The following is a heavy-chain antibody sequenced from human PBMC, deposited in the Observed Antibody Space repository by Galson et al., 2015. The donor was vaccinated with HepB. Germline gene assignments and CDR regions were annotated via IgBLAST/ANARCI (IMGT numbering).Heavy chain of an antibody. V-gene: IGHV3-15*01. CDR3: TTISAWLGGLGYYGMDV. CDR1: GFTFSNAW. CDR2: IKSKTDGGTT. Sequence: SLRLSCAASGFTFSNAWMSWVRQAPGKGLEWVGRIKSKTDGGTTDYAAPVKGRFTISRDDSKNTLYLQMNSLKTEDTAVYYCTTISAWLGGLGYYGMDVWGQGTTVTVSS. D-gene: IGHD6-19*01. J-gene: IGHJ6*02.